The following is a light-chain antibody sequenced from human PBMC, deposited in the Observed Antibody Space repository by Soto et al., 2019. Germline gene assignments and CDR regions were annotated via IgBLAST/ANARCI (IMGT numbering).Light chain of an antibody. CDR3: QQSYSTPIT. V-gene: IGKV1-39*01. CDR2: SAS. Sequence: DIQMTQSPSSLSASVVARATITCRASQSISSYLNWYQQKPGKAPNLLIYSASSLQSGVPSRFSGSGSGTDFTLTISSLQPEDFATYYCQQSYSTPITFGQGTRLEIK. J-gene: IGKJ5*01. CDR1: QSISSY.